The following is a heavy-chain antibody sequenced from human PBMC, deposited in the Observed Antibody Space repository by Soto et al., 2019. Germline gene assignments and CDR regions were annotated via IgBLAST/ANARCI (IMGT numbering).Heavy chain of an antibody. Sequence: SETLSLTCTVSGGSISSSSYYWGWIRQPPGKGLEWIGSIYYSGSTYYNSSLKSRVTISVDTSKNQFSLKLSSVTAADTAVYYCARRRDDYGDIFDYWGQGTLVTVSS. CDR3: ARRRDDYGDIFDY. D-gene: IGHD4-17*01. CDR1: GGSISSSSYY. CDR2: IYYSGST. V-gene: IGHV4-39*01. J-gene: IGHJ4*02.